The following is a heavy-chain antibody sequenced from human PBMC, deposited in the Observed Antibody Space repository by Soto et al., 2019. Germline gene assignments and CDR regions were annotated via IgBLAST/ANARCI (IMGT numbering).Heavy chain of an antibody. CDR1: GYSFTSYW. J-gene: IGHJ4*02. CDR3: ATAGDSGYDSPVTTEVPFDY. D-gene: IGHD5-12*01. Sequence: GESLKISCKGSGYSFTSYWIGWVRQMPGKGLEWMGIIYPGDSDTRYSPSFQGQVTISADKSISTAYLQWSSLKASDTAMYYCATAGDSGYDSPVTTEVPFDYWGQGTLVTVSS. CDR2: IYPGDSDT. V-gene: IGHV5-51*01.